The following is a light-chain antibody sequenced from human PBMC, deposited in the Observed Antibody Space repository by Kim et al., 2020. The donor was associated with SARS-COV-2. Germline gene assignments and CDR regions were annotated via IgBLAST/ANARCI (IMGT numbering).Light chain of an antibody. CDR1: EVGDRY. CDR2: QDT. V-gene: IGLV3-1*01. CDR3: ETWDSRVAI. Sequence: GPTARTTCSGPEVGDRYVFCYQRKPGQSPLLVIYQDTRRTSGIPERFSGSNSGRTATLTISGTRAMDEADYYCETWDSRVAIFGGGTQLTVL. J-gene: IGLJ2*01.